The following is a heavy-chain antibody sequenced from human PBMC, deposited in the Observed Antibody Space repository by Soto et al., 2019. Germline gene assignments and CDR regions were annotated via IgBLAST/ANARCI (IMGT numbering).Heavy chain of an antibody. CDR2: ISGSGGST. Sequence: GGSLRLSCAASGFTFSSYAMSWVRQAPGKGLEWVSAISGSGGSTYYADSVKGRFTISRDNSKNTLYLQMNSLRAEDTAVYYCAKVRAYRGAVERYYFDYWGQGTLVTVSS. V-gene: IGHV3-23*01. D-gene: IGHD3-10*01. J-gene: IGHJ4*02. CDR1: GFTFSSYA. CDR3: AKVRAYRGAVERYYFDY.